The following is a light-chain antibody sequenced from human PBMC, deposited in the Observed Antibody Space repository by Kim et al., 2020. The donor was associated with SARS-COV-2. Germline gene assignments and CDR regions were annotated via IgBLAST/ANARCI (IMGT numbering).Light chain of an antibody. J-gene: IGLJ2*01. V-gene: IGLV2-8*01. CDR1: SSDVGGYNY. CDR2: EVS. Sequence: SVTSSCTGTSSDVGGYNYVSWYQHHPGKAPKLMIYEVSKRPSGVPDRFSGYKSGNTASLTVSGLQAEDEADYYCSSYAGSNNLVFGGGTQLTVL. CDR3: SSYAGSNNLV.